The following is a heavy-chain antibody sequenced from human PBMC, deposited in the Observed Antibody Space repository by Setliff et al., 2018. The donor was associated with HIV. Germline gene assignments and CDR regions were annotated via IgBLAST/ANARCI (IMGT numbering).Heavy chain of an antibody. D-gene: IGHD3-3*01. J-gene: IGHJ6*03. Sequence: ASVKVSCKASGYGLTSYSINWVRQAPGQGLEWMGCINCNAGNPTYAHGFTGRFVFSVDTPVSTAYLRIFNLKAEDTAVYYCTRDHTPPPNYDFWSGQLDLRNIFYYMDVWGTGSPVTVSS. V-gene: IGHV7-4-1*01. CDR1: GYGLTSYS. CDR2: INCNAGNP. CDR3: TRDHTPPPNYDFWSGQLDLRNIFYYMDV.